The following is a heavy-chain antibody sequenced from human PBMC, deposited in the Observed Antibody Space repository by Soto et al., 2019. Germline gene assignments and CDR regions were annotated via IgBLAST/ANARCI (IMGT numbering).Heavy chain of an antibody. CDR3: ARDILRANYYYYGMEV. Sequence: PSETLSLTCTVSGGSISSGGYYWSWIRQHPGKGLEWIGYIYYSGSAYYNPSLKSRVTISVDTSKNQFSLKLSSVTAADTAVYYCARDILRANYYYYGMEVWRQGTTVTVSS. D-gene: IGHD3-9*01. CDR1: GGSISSGGYY. V-gene: IGHV4-31*03. CDR2: IYYSGSA. J-gene: IGHJ6*02.